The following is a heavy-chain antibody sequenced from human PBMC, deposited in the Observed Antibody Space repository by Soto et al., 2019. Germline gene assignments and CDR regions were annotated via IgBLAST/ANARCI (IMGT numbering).Heavy chain of an antibody. CDR2: IYYSGST. V-gene: IGHV4-30-4*01. CDR1: GGSISSGDYY. Sequence: SETLSLTCTVSGGSISSGDYYWSWIRQPPGKGLEWIGYIYYSGSTYYNPSLKSRVTISVDTSKNQFSLKLSSVTAADTAVYYCAREKTLPQPAASALGGMDVWGQGTTVTVSS. D-gene: IGHD2-2*01. CDR3: AREKTLPQPAASALGGMDV. J-gene: IGHJ6*02.